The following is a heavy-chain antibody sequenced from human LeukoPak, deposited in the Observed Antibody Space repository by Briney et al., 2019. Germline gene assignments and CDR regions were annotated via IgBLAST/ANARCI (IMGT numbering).Heavy chain of an antibody. CDR2: ISWNSGSI. CDR3: ARALVGASPTDY. Sequence: GGSLRLSCAASGFTFDDYAMHWVRQAPGKGLEWVSGISWNSGSIGYADSVKGRFTISRDNAKNSLYLQMNSLRAEDTAVYYCARALVGASPTDYWGQGTLVTVSS. V-gene: IGHV3-9*01. CDR1: GFTFDDYA. D-gene: IGHD1-26*01. J-gene: IGHJ4*02.